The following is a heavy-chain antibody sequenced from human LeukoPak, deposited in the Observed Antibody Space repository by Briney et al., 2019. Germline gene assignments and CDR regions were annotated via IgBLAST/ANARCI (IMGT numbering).Heavy chain of an antibody. CDR1: RFTFSTYW. D-gene: IGHD3-10*01. V-gene: IGHV3-7*01. J-gene: IGHJ4*02. CDR3: ATGGPMGSS. CDR2: IKQDGSEK. Sequence: GGSLRLSCAASRFTFSTYWMSWVRQAPGKGLEWVANIKQDGSEKYYVDSVKGRFTISRDNARNSLYLQMNYLRADDTAVYYCATGGPMGSSWGQGTLVIVSA.